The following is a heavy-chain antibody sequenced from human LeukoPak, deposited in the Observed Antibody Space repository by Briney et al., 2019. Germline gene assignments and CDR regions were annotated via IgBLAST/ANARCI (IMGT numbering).Heavy chain of an antibody. V-gene: IGHV1-18*01. CDR2: ISAYNGNT. J-gene: IGHJ6*03. CDR1: GYTFTNYG. D-gene: IGHD6-6*01. Sequence: ASVKVSCEASGYTFTNYGISWVRQAPGQGLEWMGWISAYNGNTKCAQKVQGRVTMTTDTSTNTAYMELRSLRSDDTAVYYCAREGSLAARYYYYYYMDVWGKGTTVTVSS. CDR3: AREGSLAARYYYYYYMDV.